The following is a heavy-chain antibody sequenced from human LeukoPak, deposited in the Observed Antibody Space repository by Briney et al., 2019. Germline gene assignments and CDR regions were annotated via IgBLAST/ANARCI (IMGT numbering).Heavy chain of an antibody. Sequence: GGSLRLSCAASGFTFSGHNMNWVRQAPGKGLEWISFVSISSGTIYYADSVNGRFRISRDNAKSSLDLEMNSLRAEDTAVYYCARAFDYWGQGTLVTVSS. V-gene: IGHV3-48*04. CDR2: VSISSGTI. J-gene: IGHJ4*02. CDR1: GFTFSGHN. CDR3: ARAFDY.